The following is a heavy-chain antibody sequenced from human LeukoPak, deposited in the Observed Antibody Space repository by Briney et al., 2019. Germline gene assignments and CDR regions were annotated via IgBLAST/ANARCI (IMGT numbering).Heavy chain of an antibody. D-gene: IGHD1-1*01. CDR1: GDSINNFY. V-gene: IGHV4-59*01. CDR3: ARGRVSSSTWYSTYYYYFYMDV. J-gene: IGHJ6*03. Sequence: SETLSLTCTVSGDSINNFYWSWIRPPPGKGLEWIGYVYHTGSTNFNPSLNGRVSISRDTTNNLFSLRLRSVTAADTAVYFCARGRVSSSTWYSTYYYYFYMDVWGKGTTVTVSS. CDR2: VYHTGST.